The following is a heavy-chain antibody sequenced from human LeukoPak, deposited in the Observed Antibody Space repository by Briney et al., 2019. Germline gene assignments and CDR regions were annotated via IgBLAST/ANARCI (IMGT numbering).Heavy chain of an antibody. D-gene: IGHD3-22*01. V-gene: IGHV3-7*01. CDR3: ARETYYYDSSGYYIAFDI. CDR2: IKQDGSEK. Sequence: GGPLRLSCAASGFTFSSYWMSWVRQAPGKGLEWVANIKQDGSEKYYVDSVKGRFTISRDNAKNSLYLQMNSLRAEDTAVYYCARETYYYDSSGYYIAFDIWGQGTMVTVSS. J-gene: IGHJ3*02. CDR1: GFTFSSYW.